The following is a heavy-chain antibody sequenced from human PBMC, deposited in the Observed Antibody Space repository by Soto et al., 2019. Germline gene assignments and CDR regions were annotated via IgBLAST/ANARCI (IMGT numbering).Heavy chain of an antibody. CDR1: GFTVSSYG. CDR2: IWYDGSNK. J-gene: IGHJ6*02. CDR3: AREMPHFWFGELLSPLRYYYYGMDV. D-gene: IGHD3-10*01. Sequence: GESLKISCAASGFTVSSYGMHWVRQAPGKGLEWVAVIWYDGSNKYYADSVKGRFTISRDNSKNTLYLQMNSLRAEDTAVYYCAREMPHFWFGELLSPLRYYYYGMDVWGQGTTVTVSS. V-gene: IGHV3-33*01.